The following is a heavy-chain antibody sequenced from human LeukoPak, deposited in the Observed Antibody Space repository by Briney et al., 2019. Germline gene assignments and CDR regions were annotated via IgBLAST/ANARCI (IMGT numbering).Heavy chain of an antibody. CDR3: AREGYSSSWYYFDY. CDR1: GYTFTSYG. V-gene: IGHV1-18*01. CDR2: ISAYNGNT. Sequence: ASVKVSCKASGYTFTSYGISWVRQAPGQGLEWMGWISAYNGNTNYAQKLQGRVTMTTDTSTRTAYMELRSLRSDDTAVYYCAREGYSSSWYYFDYWGQGTLVTVSS. D-gene: IGHD6-13*01. J-gene: IGHJ4*02.